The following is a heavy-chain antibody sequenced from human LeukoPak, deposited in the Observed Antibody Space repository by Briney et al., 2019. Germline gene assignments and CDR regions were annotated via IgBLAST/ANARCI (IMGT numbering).Heavy chain of an antibody. D-gene: IGHD3-22*01. CDR2: IKQDGSEK. V-gene: IGHV3-7*01. CDR1: GFTFSIYW. J-gene: IGHJ3*02. Sequence: PGGSLRLSCAASGFTFSIYWMSWVRQAPGKGLEWVANIKQDGSEKYYVDSVKGRFTISRDNAKNSLYLQMNSLRAEDTAVYYCARDYYYDSSGYYGGAFDIWGQGTMVTVSS. CDR3: ARDYYYDSSGYYGGAFDI.